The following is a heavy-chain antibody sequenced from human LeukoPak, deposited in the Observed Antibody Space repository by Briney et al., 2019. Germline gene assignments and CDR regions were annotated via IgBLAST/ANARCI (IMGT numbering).Heavy chain of an antibody. D-gene: IGHD5-18*01. CDR3: ARGDREGFSYGHEYFQH. CDR1: GYTFTSYD. Sequence: ASVKVSCKASGYTFTSYDINWVRQATGQGLEWMGWMNPNSGNTGYAQKFQGRVTITADKSTSTAYMELSSLRSEDTAVYYCARGDREGFSYGHEYFQHWGQGTLVTVSS. J-gene: IGHJ1*01. V-gene: IGHV1-8*03. CDR2: MNPNSGNT.